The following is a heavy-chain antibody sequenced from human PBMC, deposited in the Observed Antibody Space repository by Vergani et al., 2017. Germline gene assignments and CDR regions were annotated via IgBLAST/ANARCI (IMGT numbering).Heavy chain of an antibody. V-gene: IGHV1-18*04. CDR1: GYTFTSYG. D-gene: IGHD3-22*01. CDR3: ARSSYYDSSGTFDAFDI. CDR2: ISAYNGNT. J-gene: IGHJ3*02. Sequence: QVQLVQSGAEVKKPGASVKVSCKASGYTFTSYGISWVRQAPGQGLEWMGWISAYNGNTNYEQKLQGRVTMTTDTSTSTAYMELRSLRSDDTAVYYCARSSYYDSSGTFDAFDIWGQGTMVTVSS.